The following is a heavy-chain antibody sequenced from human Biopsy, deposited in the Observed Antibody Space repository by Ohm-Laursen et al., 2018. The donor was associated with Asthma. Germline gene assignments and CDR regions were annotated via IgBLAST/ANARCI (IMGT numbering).Heavy chain of an antibody. V-gene: IGHV1-3*01. CDR3: ARTYYDFLTGQVNDAFAM. D-gene: IGHD3-9*01. J-gene: IGHJ3*02. Sequence: ASVTVSCKSSGYTFINYAIHWVRQAPGQRLEWMGWINAGNGNTKYSQKIQGRVTISRDTSASSACMDLSSLRSEDTAVYYCARTYYDFLTGQVNDAFAMWGQGTMVTVSS. CDR1: GYTFINYA. CDR2: INAGNGNT.